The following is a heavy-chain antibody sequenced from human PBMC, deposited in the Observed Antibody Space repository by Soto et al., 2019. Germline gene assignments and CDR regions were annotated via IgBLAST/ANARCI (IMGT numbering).Heavy chain of an antibody. Sequence: ASVKVSCKASGYTFTGYAMHWVRQAPGQRLEWMGWINAGNGNTKYSQKFQGRVTITRDTSASTAYMELSSLRSEDTAVFYCARAVAVPADFDYWGQGTLVTVAS. CDR2: INAGNGNT. J-gene: IGHJ4*02. V-gene: IGHV1-3*01. CDR1: GYTFTGYA. D-gene: IGHD6-19*01. CDR3: ARAVAVPADFDY.